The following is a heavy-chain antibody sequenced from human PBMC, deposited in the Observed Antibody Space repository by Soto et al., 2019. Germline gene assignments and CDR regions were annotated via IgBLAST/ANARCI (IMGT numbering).Heavy chain of an antibody. D-gene: IGHD3-3*01. V-gene: IGHV1-18*01. CDR2: ISAYNGNT. J-gene: IGHJ6*03. Sequence: QVQLVQSGAEVKKPGASVKVSCKASGYTFTSYGISWVRQAPGQGLEWMGWISAYNGNTNYAQKLQGRVTITTDTSTNTANMELRSLRSDDTAVYYCAREGTYYDFAYYEYMDVWGKGNTVTVSS. CDR3: AREGTYYDFAYYEYMDV. CDR1: GYTFTSYG.